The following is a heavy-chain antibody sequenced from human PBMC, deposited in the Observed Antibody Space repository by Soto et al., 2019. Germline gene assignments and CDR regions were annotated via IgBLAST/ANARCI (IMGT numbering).Heavy chain of an antibody. CDR2: LSRSGGAT. CDR1: GFNTRFYS. CDR3: SKGEMSTSRNSFVP. J-gene: IGHJ5*02. D-gene: IGHD1-7*01. Sequence: EVQLLESGGGLVQPGGSLTLSCTASGFNTRFYSMSWVRQTPGKGLEWVAALSRSGGATYYADSVRGRFTISRDASQDTLFIPMSNLRAADTALYYCSKGEMSTSRNSFVPWGQGTMLNVSS. V-gene: IGHV3-23*01.